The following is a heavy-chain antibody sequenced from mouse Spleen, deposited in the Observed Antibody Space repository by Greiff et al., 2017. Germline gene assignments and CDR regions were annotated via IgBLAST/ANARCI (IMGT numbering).Heavy chain of an antibody. Sequence: EVQLVESGGGLVKLGGSLKLSCAASGFTFSSYAMSWVRQTPEKRLEWVATISSGGGNTYYPDSVKGRFTISRDNAKNTLYLQMSSLKSEDTAMYYCARSTSITTATGFAYWGQGTLVTVSA. V-gene: IGHV5-9-3*01. J-gene: IGHJ3*01. CDR1: GFTFSSYA. CDR3: ARSTSITTATGFAY. CDR2: ISSGGGNT. D-gene: IGHD1-2*01.